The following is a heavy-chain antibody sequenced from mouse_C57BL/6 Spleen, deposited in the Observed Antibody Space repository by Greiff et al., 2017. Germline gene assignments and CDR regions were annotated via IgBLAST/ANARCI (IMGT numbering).Heavy chain of an antibody. CDR2: IDPENGDT. V-gene: IGHV14-4*01. CDR1: GFNIKDDY. J-gene: IGHJ4*01. D-gene: IGHD3-2*02. CDR3: TRRRLRLRGAMDY. Sequence: VQLQQSGAELVRPGASVKLSCTASGFNIKDDYMHWVKQRPEQGLEWIGWIDPENGDTESASKFQGKATITADTSSNTAYLQLSSRTSEDTAVYYCTRRRLRLRGAMDYWGQGTSVTVSS.